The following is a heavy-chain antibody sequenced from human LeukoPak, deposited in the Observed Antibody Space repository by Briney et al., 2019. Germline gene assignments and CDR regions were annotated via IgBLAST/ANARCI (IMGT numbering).Heavy chain of an antibody. CDR1: GFIFSNYA. J-gene: IGHJ4*02. D-gene: IGHD2-15*01. V-gene: IGHV3-23*01. CDR3: AKVTLGQCSAGGCYPFDF. Sequence: GVSLRLSCVGSGFIFSNYAMSWFRQTPGKGLEWVSGLKSGGDSAAYTDSVRGRFTISRDNSRNTLYLQMNSLRVEDTALYYCAKVTLGQCSAGGCYPFDFWGQGTLVTVSS. CDR2: LKSGGDSA.